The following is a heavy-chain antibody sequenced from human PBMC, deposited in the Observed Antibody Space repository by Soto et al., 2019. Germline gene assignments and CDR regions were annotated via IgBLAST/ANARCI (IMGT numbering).Heavy chain of an antibody. CDR3: ARGDRSGLHFDY. CDR1: GFTFSSYG. CDR2: IWYDGSNK. D-gene: IGHD5-12*01. J-gene: IGHJ4*02. Sequence: QVQLVESGGGVVQPGRSLRLSCAASGFTFSSYGMHWVRQAPGKGLEWVAVIWYDGSNKYYADSVKGRFTISRDNSKTTLYLQMNSLRAADTAVYYCARGDRSGLHFDYWGQGTLVTVSS. V-gene: IGHV3-33*01.